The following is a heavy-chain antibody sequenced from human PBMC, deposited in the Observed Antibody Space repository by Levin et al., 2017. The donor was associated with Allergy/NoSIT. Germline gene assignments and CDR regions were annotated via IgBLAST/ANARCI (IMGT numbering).Heavy chain of an antibody. CDR2: IINSGVGT. D-gene: IGHD6-19*01. V-gene: IGHV3-23*01. CDR3: AKDAIRGSDQPYYFDY. Sequence: PGGSLRLSCAASGFTFNNYAMSWVRQAPGKGLEWVSAIINSGVGTSYADSVKGRFTISRDNSKNTMLLQMNSLRAEDTAVYFCAKDAIRGSDQPYYFDYWGQGTLVTASS. CDR1: GFTFNNYA. J-gene: IGHJ4*02.